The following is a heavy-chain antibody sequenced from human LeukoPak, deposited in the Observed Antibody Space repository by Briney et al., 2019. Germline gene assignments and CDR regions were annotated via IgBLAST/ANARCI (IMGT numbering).Heavy chain of an antibody. V-gene: IGHV3-7*01. Sequence: GGSLRLSCAASGFTFSSYWMSWVRQAPGKGLEWVANIKQDGSEKYYVDSVKGRFTTSRDNAKNSLYLQMNSLRAEDTAVYYCARDLAGYSSSWFVPKLDYWGQGTLVTVSS. CDR2: IKQDGSEK. CDR1: GFTFSSYW. J-gene: IGHJ4*02. CDR3: ARDLAGYSSSWFVPKLDY. D-gene: IGHD6-13*01.